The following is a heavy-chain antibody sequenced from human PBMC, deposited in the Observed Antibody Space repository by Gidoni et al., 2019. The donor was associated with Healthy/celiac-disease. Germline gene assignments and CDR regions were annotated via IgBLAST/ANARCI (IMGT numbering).Heavy chain of an antibody. CDR3: ARHYYYDSSGYYYGSWYFDL. V-gene: IGHV4-39*01. D-gene: IGHD3-22*01. J-gene: IGHJ2*01. CDR1: GGSISSSSDY. CDR2: IYYSGST. Sequence: QLQLQESGPGLVKPSETLSLTCTVSGGSISSSSDYWGWIRQPPGKGPAWIGSIYYSGSTYYTPSLKSRVTMFVDTSKNQFSLKLSSVTAADTAVYYCARHYYYDSSGYYYGSWYFDLWGRGTLVTVSS.